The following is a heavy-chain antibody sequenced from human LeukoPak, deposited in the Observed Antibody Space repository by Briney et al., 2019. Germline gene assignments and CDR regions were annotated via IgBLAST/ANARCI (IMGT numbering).Heavy chain of an antibody. CDR3: ARTQTTVVTYYFDY. J-gene: IGHJ4*02. V-gene: IGHV4-38-2*01. CDR1: GYSISSGYY. Sequence: SETLSLTCAVSGYSISSGYYWGWIRQPPGKGLEWIGSIYHSGSTYYNPSLKSRVTISVDTSKNQFSLKLSSVTAADTAVYYCARTQTTVVTYYFDYWGQGTLVTVSS. D-gene: IGHD4-23*01. CDR2: IYHSGST.